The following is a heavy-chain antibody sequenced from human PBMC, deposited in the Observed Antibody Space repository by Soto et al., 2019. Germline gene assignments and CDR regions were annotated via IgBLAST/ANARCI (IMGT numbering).Heavy chain of an antibody. CDR2: IYSGGST. Sequence: GGSLRLSCSASGFTVSSNYMSWVRQAPGKGLEWVSVIYSGGSTYYADSVKGRFTISRDNSKNTLYLQMNSLRAEDTAVYYCARDHGGRAADAFDIWGQGTMVTVSS. D-gene: IGHD3-16*01. CDR3: ARDHGGRAADAFDI. CDR1: GFTVSSNY. J-gene: IGHJ3*02. V-gene: IGHV3-53*01.